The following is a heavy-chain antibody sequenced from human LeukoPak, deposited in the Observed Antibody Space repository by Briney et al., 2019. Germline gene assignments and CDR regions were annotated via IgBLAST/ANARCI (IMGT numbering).Heavy chain of an antibody. Sequence: GGSLRLSCAASGFTFSSYWMSWVRQAPGKGLEWVANIKQDGSEKYYVDSVKGRFTISRDNAKNSLYLQMNSLRAEDTAVYYCARSLRSGTYYFDYWGRGTLVTVSS. J-gene: IGHJ4*02. CDR2: IKQDGSEK. V-gene: IGHV3-7*01. CDR3: ARSLRSGTYYFDY. D-gene: IGHD1-1*01. CDR1: GFTFSSYW.